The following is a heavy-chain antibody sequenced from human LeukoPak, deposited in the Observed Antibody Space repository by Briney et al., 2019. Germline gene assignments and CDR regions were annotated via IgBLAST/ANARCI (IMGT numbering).Heavy chain of an antibody. J-gene: IGHJ5*02. CDR3: AKDSPQQSPYYVVVPSYNWFDP. Sequence: QAGGSLRLSCAASGFTFSSYAMSWVRQAPGKGLEWVSAISGSGGSTYYADSVKGRFTISRDNSKNTLYLQMNSLRAEDTAVYYRAKDSPQQSPYYVVVPSYNWFDPWGQGTLVTVSS. CDR1: GFTFSSYA. V-gene: IGHV3-23*01. D-gene: IGHD2-2*01. CDR2: ISGSGGST.